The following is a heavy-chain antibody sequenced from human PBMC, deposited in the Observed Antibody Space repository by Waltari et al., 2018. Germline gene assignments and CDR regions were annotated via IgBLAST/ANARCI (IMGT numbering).Heavy chain of an antibody. J-gene: IGHJ4*02. CDR1: GYGFGTYW. CDR3: ARHVSGPTNY. CDR2: IAPSDSTT. D-gene: IGHD2-2*01. V-gene: IGHV5-10-1*01. Sequence: EVQLVQSGAEVKKPGESLKIACKGPGYGFGTYWISWVRQMPGKGLELMGRIAPSDSTTYYSPSFQGHVTMSVDKSISTAFLNWNSLKASDTAMYFCARHVSGPTNYWGQGTQVTVSS.